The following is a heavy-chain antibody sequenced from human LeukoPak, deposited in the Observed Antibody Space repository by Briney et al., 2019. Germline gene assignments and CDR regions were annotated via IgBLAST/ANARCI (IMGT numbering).Heavy chain of an antibody. CDR3: ARDMVRGVIITGDY. CDR2: ISPDSRTI. D-gene: IGHD3-10*01. V-gene: IGHV3-48*01. CDR1: GFAFRTYA. J-gene: IGHJ4*02. Sequence: GESLRLSCVASGFAFRTYAMNWVRQAPGKGLEWLSYISPDSRTIFYADSVKGRFTISRDNGKNSVYLEINSLRAEDTAVYYCARDMVRGVIITGDYWGQGTLVTVSS.